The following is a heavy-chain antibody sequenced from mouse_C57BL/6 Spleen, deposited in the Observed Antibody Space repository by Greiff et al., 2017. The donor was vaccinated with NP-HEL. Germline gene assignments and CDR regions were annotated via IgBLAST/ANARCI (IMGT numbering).Heavy chain of an antibody. Sequence: VQLQQPGTDLVKPGASVNLSCKASGYTFTSYWMHWVKQRPGQGLEWIGNVNPSNGGTNYNEKFKSKATLTVDKSSSTAYMQLSSLTSEDSAVYYCARQGVYGNYWYFDVWGTGTTVTVSS. V-gene: IGHV1-53*01. D-gene: IGHD2-1*01. CDR2: VNPSNGGT. CDR3: ARQGVYGNYWYFDV. J-gene: IGHJ1*03. CDR1: GYTFTSYW.